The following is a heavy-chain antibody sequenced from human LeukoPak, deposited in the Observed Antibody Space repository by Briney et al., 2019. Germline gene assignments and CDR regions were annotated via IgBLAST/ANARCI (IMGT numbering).Heavy chain of an antibody. CDR2: INPNSGGT. CDR1: GYTFTGYY. J-gene: IGHJ4*02. D-gene: IGHD3-22*01. Sequence: ASVKVSCKASGYTFTGYYMHWVRQAPGQGLEWTGRINPNSGGTNYAQKFQGRVTMTRDTSISTAYMELSRLRSDDTAVYYCARAIRGSGYSLLFDYWGQGTLVTVSS. CDR3: ARAIRGSGYSLLFDY. V-gene: IGHV1-2*06.